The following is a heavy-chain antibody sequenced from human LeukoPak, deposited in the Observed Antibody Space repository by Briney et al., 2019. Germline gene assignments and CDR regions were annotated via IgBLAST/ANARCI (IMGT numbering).Heavy chain of an antibody. J-gene: IGHJ4*02. CDR1: GFTFSSYS. Sequence: GGSLRLSCAASGFTFSSYSMNWVRQAPGKGLEWVSSISSSSSYIYYADSVKGRFTISRDNAKNSLYLQMNSLRAEDTAVYYCARYSVVGATGAFDYWGQGTLVTVSS. D-gene: IGHD1-26*01. CDR2: ISSSSSYI. V-gene: IGHV3-21*01. CDR3: ARYSVVGATGAFDY.